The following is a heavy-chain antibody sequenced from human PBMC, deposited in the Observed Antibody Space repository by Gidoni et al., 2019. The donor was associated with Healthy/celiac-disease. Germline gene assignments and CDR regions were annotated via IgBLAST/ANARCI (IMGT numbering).Heavy chain of an antibody. CDR1: GITFGDYA. CDR3: TRELRTVGAGY. Sequence: EVQLVESGGGLVKPGRSLRSSCTASGITFGDYAMSWFRQAPGKGLEWVGFIRSKAYGGTTEYAASVKGRFTISRDDSKSIAYLQMNSLKTEDTAVYYCTRELRTVGAGYWGQGTLVTVSS. D-gene: IGHD4-4*01. CDR2: IRSKAYGGTT. V-gene: IGHV3-49*05. J-gene: IGHJ4*02.